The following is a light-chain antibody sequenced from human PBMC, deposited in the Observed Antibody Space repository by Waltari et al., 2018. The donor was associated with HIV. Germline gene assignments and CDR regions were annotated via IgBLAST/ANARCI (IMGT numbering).Light chain of an antibody. V-gene: IGLV3-25*03. CDR2: KDS. CDR3: QSAESSGTWV. CDR1: ALPQQY. Sequence: SYQLTHPPSLSVSPAQPARITCAGSALPQQYADCYQQKPGQAPVLVIYKDSERPSGIPERFSCSSSGTTVTLIISGVQAEDDAAYYCQSAESSGTWVFGGGTKLTVL. J-gene: IGLJ3*02.